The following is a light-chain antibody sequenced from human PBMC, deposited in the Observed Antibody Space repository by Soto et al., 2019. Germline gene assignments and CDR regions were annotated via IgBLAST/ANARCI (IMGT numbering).Light chain of an antibody. Sequence: EIVMTQSPAMLSVSPGERATLSCRASQNVNNRLAWYQQKAGQPPRLLIYGASTRATGIPARFSGSGSGTEFTLTISSLQSEDFAVYYCQQSNSWPLLFGQGTKVEIK. CDR1: QNVNNR. CDR2: GAS. V-gene: IGKV3-15*01. J-gene: IGKJ1*01. CDR3: QQSNSWPLL.